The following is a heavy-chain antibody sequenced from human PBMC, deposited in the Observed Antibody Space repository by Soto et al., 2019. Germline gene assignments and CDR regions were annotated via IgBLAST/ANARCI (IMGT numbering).Heavy chain of an antibody. V-gene: IGHV3-21*01. J-gene: IGHJ4*02. CDR2: ISSSSNYK. D-gene: IGHD3-3*01. CDR3: ARDPSPYDFWSGYSVWGLDY. Sequence: EVQLVESGGGLVKPGGSLRLSCAASGFTFSSYMMNWVRQAPGKGLEWVSSISSSSNYKYYADSVKGRLTISRDNAKNSLYLQMNSLRAEDTAVYYCARDPSPYDFWSGYSVWGLDYWGQGTLVTVSS. CDR1: GFTFSSYM.